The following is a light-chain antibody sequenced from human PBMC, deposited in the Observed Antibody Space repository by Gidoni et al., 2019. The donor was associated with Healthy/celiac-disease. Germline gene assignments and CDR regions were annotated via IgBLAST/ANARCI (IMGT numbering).Light chain of an antibody. J-gene: IGKJ2*01. CDR1: QSISSY. CDR3: QQSYSTPYT. V-gene: IGKV1-39*01. Sequence: DIQMTQSPSSLSAAVGDRVTITCRESQSISSYLNWYQQKPGKAPKLLIYSASSLQSGVPSRFSGSGSGTDFTLTISSLQPEDFATCHCQQSYSTPYTFXQXTKLEIK. CDR2: SAS.